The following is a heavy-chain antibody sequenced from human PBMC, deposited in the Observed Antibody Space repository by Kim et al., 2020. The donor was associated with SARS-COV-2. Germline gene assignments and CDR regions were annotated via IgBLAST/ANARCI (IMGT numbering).Heavy chain of an antibody. V-gene: IGHV4-34*01. Sequence: SLKSRVTISVDTSKNQFSLKLSSVTAADTAVYYCARYCSSTSCRRYAFDIWGQGTMVTVSS. CDR3: ARYCSSTSCRRYAFDI. D-gene: IGHD2-2*01. J-gene: IGHJ3*02.